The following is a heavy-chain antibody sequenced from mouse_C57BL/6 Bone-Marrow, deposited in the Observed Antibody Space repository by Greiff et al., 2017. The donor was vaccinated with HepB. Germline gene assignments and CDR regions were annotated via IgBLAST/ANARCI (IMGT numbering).Heavy chain of an antibody. Sequence: EVKLLESGGGLVQPGGSLSLSCAASGFTFTDYYMSWVRQPPGKALEWMGFIRNKDNGYTTDYSVSVKGRFTISRDNFQSILYLQMKALRDEDSATYYCARYMITARYYYAMDYWGQGTSVTVSS. D-gene: IGHD2-4*01. CDR2: IRNKDNGYTT. CDR3: ARYMITARYYYAMDY. J-gene: IGHJ4*01. CDR1: GFTFTDYY. V-gene: IGHV7-3*01.